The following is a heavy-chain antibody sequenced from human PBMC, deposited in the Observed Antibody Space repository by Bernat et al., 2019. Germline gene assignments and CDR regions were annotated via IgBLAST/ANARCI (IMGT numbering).Heavy chain of an antibody. CDR1: GFDFSNYV. Sequence: EVQLVESGGGLVKPGGSLRLSCAASGFDFSNYVMNWVRQAPGKGLEWVSSISTGRTYIYYADSVKGRFTISRDNAKNSLYLQMNSLRAEDTALYYCASAYEGIVGAPYSFDYWGQGTLVTVSS. D-gene: IGHD1-26*01. CDR3: ASAYEGIVGAPYSFDY. V-gene: IGHV3-21*01. CDR2: ISTGRTYI. J-gene: IGHJ4*02.